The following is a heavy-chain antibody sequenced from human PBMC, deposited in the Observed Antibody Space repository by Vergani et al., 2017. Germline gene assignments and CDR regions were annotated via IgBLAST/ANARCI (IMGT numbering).Heavy chain of an antibody. CDR1: GFSLNTRGIN. J-gene: IGHJ3*02. V-gene: IGHV2-5*01. CDR2: IYGNDDK. Sequence: QITLKESGPTLVKPTQTLTLTCTFSGFSLNTRGINVGWIRQPPGKALECLALIYGNDDKFYSPSLRSRLTITKDTSKNQVVLTMINIDPMDTATYYCAHTLLVMSTVTAFDTWGQGTMVTVSS. D-gene: IGHD5-24*01. CDR3: AHTLLVMSTVTAFDT.